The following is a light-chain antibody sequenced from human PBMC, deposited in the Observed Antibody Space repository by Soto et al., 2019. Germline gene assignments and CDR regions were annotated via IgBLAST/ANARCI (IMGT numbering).Light chain of an antibody. CDR2: GAS. V-gene: IGKV3D-15*01. CDR3: QQYNNWPPWT. CDR1: QRISSN. Sequence: EIVMTQSPDTLSVSPGERATLSCRASQRISSNLAWYQQKPGQAPRLLIYGASTRATGVPARFSGSGSETEFTLTISSLQSEDFAVYYCQQYNNWPPWTFGQGTKVDIK. J-gene: IGKJ1*01.